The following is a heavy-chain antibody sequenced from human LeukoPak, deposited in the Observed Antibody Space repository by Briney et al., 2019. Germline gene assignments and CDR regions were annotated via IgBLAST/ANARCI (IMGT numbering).Heavy chain of an antibody. CDR3: ARAPEFSSGWLLDC. CDR2: IHTSGST. CDR1: GGSISTYY. Sequence: SETLSLTCSVSGGSISTYYGTWIRLSAGKGLEWIGRIHTSGSTNYNPSLKSRVPMSVDTSKNQFPLKVTSVSAADAGVYYCARAPEFSSGWLLDCWGQGSLVTVSS. V-gene: IGHV4-4*07. D-gene: IGHD6-19*01. J-gene: IGHJ4*02.